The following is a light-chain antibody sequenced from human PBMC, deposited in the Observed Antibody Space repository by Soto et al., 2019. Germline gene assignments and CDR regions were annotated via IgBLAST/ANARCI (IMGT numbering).Light chain of an antibody. J-gene: IGLJ1*01. CDR2: NNS. Sequence: VLAQPPSASGTPGQRVTISCSGGSSNIGTNAVNWYQQLPGTAPKLLIYNNSQRPSGVPDRFSGSKSGTSASLAISGLQSEDEADYYCAAWDDSLNGYVFGTGTKVTVL. V-gene: IGLV1-44*01. CDR1: SSNIGTNA. CDR3: AAWDDSLNGYV.